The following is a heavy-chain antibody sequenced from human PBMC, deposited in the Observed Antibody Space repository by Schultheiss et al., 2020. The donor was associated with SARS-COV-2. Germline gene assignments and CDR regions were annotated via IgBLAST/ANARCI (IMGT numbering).Heavy chain of an antibody. Sequence: ASVKVSCKASGYTFTSYDINWVRQAPGQGLEWMGWINPNSGGTNYAQKFQGRVTMTRDTSISTAYMELSRLRSDDTAVYYCARADIVVVVAATGNDAFDIWGQGTMVTVSS. V-gene: IGHV1-2*02. J-gene: IGHJ3*02. CDR3: ARADIVVVVAATGNDAFDI. D-gene: IGHD2-15*01. CDR2: INPNSGGT. CDR1: GYTFTSYD.